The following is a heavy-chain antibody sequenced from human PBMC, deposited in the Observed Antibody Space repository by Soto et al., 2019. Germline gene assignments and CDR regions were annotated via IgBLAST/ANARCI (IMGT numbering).Heavy chain of an antibody. Sequence: PGGSLRLSCAASGFIFNDYAMGWFGQAPGRGLEWVSAITGSGGDTYYLDSVKGRFTVSRDSSKNTLYLQMNSLRAEDTALYYCAKDGGYCSSTSCYYFDYWGQGTLVTVSS. D-gene: IGHD2-2*01. V-gene: IGHV3-23*01. CDR3: AKDGGYCSSTSCYYFDY. CDR1: GFIFNDYA. J-gene: IGHJ4*02. CDR2: ITGSGGDT.